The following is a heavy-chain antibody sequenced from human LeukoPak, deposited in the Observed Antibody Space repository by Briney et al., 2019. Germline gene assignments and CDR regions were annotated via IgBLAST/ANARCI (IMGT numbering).Heavy chain of an antibody. CDR3: AKDLDGSGMYGGLDY. Sequence: PGRSLRLSCAASGFTFSSYAMLWVRQAPGKGLEWVAVISYDGSNKYYADSVKGRFTISRDNSENTLYLQMNSLRGDDTAVYYCAKDLDGSGMYGGLDYWGQGILVTVSS. CDR1: GFTFSSYA. D-gene: IGHD6-19*01. V-gene: IGHV3-30*04. CDR2: ISYDGSNK. J-gene: IGHJ4*02.